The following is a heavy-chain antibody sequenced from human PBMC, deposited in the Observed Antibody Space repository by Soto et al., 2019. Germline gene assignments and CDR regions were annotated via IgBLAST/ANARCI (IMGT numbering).Heavy chain of an antibody. Sequence: EVQLVESGGGFVQPGGSLRLSCSASGFTFSNYWMNWVRQAPGKGLEWVANIKPEGGEEYYVDSVKGRFTISRDNAKNSLYLQMNNLRDDDTALYYCVRDAHRGGDYDYWGQGALVTVSS. D-gene: IGHD3-16*01. CDR2: IKPEGGEE. J-gene: IGHJ4*02. CDR1: GFTFSNYW. V-gene: IGHV3-7*01. CDR3: VRDAHRGGDYDY.